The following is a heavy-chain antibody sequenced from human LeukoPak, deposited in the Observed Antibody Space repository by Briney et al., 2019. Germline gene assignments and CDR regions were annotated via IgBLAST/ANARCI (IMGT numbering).Heavy chain of an antibody. CDR1: GYTFTSYG. Sequence: ASVTVSCKASGYTFTSYGISWVRQAPGQRLEWMGWISAYNGNTNYAQKLQGRVTMTTDTSTSTAYMELRSLRSDDTAVYYCARDIVVVVAATRGFDYWGQGTLVTVSS. J-gene: IGHJ4*02. D-gene: IGHD2-15*01. CDR3: ARDIVVVVAATRGFDY. V-gene: IGHV1-18*01. CDR2: ISAYNGNT.